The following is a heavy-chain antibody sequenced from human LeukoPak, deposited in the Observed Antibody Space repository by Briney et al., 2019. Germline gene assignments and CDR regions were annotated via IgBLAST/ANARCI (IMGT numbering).Heavy chain of an antibody. V-gene: IGHV4-59*08. Sequence: SETLSLTCTVSGGTISSFYWNWIRQPPGKGLEWIGYIHYSGSTKYNPSLKSRVTISVDTSKNQFSLKLSSVTAADTAVYYCARWYSSGWAFDYWGQGTLVTVSS. CDR2: IHYSGST. CDR3: ARWYSSGWAFDY. D-gene: IGHD6-19*01. J-gene: IGHJ4*02. CDR1: GGTISSFY.